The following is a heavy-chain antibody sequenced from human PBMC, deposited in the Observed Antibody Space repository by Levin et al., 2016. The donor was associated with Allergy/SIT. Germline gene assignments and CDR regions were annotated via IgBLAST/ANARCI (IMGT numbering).Heavy chain of an antibody. J-gene: IGHJ4*02. CDR3: AREATSSGDYEFLDY. CDR1: GFTFSSYE. V-gene: IGHV3-48*03. D-gene: IGHD4-17*01. CDR2: ISSSGSTR. Sequence: GESLKISCAASGFTFSSYEMNWVRQAPGKGLEWVSYISSSGSTRYYADSVKGRFTISRDNAKNSLYLQMNSLRAEDTAVYYCAREATSSGDYEFLDYWGQGTLVTVSS.